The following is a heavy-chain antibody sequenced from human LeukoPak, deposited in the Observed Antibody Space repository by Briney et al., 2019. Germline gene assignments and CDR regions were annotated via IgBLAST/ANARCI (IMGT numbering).Heavy chain of an antibody. CDR2: ISGSGGST. Sequence: PGGSLRLSCAASGFTFNSYAMSWVRQAPGKGLEWVSAISGSGGSTYYADSVKGRFTISRDNSKNTLYLQMNSLRAEDTAVYYCAKDLWGPTVGYFDYWGQGTLVTVSS. CDR1: GFTFNSYA. D-gene: IGHD2/OR15-2a*01. V-gene: IGHV3-23*01. CDR3: AKDLWGPTVGYFDY. J-gene: IGHJ4*02.